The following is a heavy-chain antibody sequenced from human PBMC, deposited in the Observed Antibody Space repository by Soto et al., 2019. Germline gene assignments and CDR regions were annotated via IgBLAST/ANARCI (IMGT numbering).Heavy chain of an antibody. V-gene: IGHV4-30-2*05. Sequence: PSETLSLTCAVSGGSISSGGYSWSWIRQPPGKGLEWIGYINHSGSTYYNPSLKSRVTISVDTSKNQFSLKLSSVTAADTAVYYCARQTGYYGDDRGGQSGYYYPPDYWGQGTLVTVSS. CDR1: GGSISSGGYS. CDR2: INHSGST. CDR3: ARQTGYYGDDRGGQSGYYYPPDY. D-gene: IGHD3-22*01. J-gene: IGHJ4*02.